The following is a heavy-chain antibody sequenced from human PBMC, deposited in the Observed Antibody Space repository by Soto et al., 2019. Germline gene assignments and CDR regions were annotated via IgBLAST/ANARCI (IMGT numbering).Heavy chain of an antibody. D-gene: IGHD2-15*01. CDR3: VREWTNSYPGSRISDF. V-gene: IGHV3-23*01. CDR1: GLTFGSRA. J-gene: IGHJ4*02. Sequence: GGSLRLSCVASGLTFGSRAMSWVRQSPGEGLEWVSTITDTGGDAKYADSVRGRFAISRDNSKNTLYLQMSSLRAEDPAIYFCVREWTNSYPGSRISDFWGPGTMLAVYS. CDR2: ITDTGGDA.